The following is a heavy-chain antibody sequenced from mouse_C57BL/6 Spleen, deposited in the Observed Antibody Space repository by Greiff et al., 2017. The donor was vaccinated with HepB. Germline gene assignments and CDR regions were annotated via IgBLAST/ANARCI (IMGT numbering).Heavy chain of an antibody. J-gene: IGHJ2*01. V-gene: IGHV1-82*01. D-gene: IGHD1-1*01. CDR3: ARDYGSSTFDY. Sequence: LQESGPELVKPGASVKISCKASGYAFSSSWMNWVKQRPGKGLEWIGRIYPGDGDTNYNGKFKGKATLTADKSSSTAYMQLSSLTSEDSAVYFCARDYGSSTFDYWGQGTTLTVSS. CDR2: IYPGDGDT. CDR1: GYAFSSSW.